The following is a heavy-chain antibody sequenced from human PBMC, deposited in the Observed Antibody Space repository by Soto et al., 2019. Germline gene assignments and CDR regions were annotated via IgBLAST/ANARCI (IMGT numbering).Heavy chain of an antibody. CDR3: AREGSGSSSDY. J-gene: IGHJ4*02. V-gene: IGHV3-11*06. D-gene: IGHD3-10*01. Sequence: QVQLVESGGGLVKPGGSLRLSCAASGFSFSNHYMNWVRQAPGKGLEWISYIARGWSYTYYADSVKGRFTISRDNAKSSLYLQMNSLRVEDTAVYYCAREGSGSSSDYWGQGTLVTVSS. CDR2: IARGWSYT. CDR1: GFSFSNHY.